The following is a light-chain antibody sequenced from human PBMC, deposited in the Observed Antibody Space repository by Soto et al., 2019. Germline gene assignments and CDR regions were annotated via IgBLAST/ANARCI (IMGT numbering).Light chain of an antibody. CDR1: SGHSSYA. V-gene: IGLV4-69*01. J-gene: IGLJ3*02. Sequence: QLVLTQSPSASASLGASVKLTCTLSSGHSSYAIAWHQQQPEKGPRYWMKLNSDGSHSKGDGIPDRFSGSSSGAERYLTISSLQSEDEADYYCQTWGTGIRVFGGGTKVTVL. CDR2: LNSDGSH. CDR3: QTWGTGIRV.